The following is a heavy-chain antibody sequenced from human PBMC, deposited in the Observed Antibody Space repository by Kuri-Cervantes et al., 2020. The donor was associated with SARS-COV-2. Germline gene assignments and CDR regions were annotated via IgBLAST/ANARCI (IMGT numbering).Heavy chain of an antibody. V-gene: IGHV4-34*01. CDR2: INHSGGT. CDR3: ARGLVAVVPSPVLGLGPHYYSYHVDV. Sequence: SQTLSLTCAVYGGSFNNYYWSWIRQPPGKGLGWIREINHSGGTNHNPSLKSRVIISADTSKNQFSLKMRSVTAADTAVYYCARGLVAVVPSPVLGLGPHYYSYHVDVWGHGTTVTVSS. CDR1: GGSFNNYY. J-gene: IGHJ6*02. D-gene: IGHD2-2*01.